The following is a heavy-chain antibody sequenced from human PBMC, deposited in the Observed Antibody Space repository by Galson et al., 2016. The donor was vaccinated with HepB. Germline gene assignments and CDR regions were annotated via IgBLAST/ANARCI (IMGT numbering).Heavy chain of an antibody. J-gene: IGHJ4*02. CDR3: ARGQGGYSSSWHDY. D-gene: IGHD6-13*01. V-gene: IGHV3-74*01. CDR2: INSDGTST. Sequence: LRLSCAASGFTISTYWMHWVRQAPGEGLVWVSRINSDGTSTSYADSVKGRFTISRDNAKNTLYLQMNSLRAEDTAVYYCARGQGGYSSSWHDYWGQGTLVTVSS. CDR1: GFTISTYW.